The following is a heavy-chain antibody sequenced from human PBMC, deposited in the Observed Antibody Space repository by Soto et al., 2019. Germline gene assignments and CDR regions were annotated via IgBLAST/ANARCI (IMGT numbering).Heavy chain of an antibody. J-gene: IGHJ6*02. Sequence: QVQLVESGGGVVQPGRSLRLSCAASGFTFSSYAMHWVRQAPGKGLEWVAVISYDGSNKYYADSVKGRFTISRDNSKNTLYLQMNSLRAEDTDVYYCARGSGRSSSSHYYYYGMDVWGQGTTVTVSS. CDR3: ARGSGRSSSSHYYYYGMDV. CDR2: ISYDGSNK. CDR1: GFTFSSYA. V-gene: IGHV3-30-3*01. D-gene: IGHD6-6*01.